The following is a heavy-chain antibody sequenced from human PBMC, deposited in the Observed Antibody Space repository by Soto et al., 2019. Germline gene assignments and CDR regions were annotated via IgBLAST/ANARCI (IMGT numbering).Heavy chain of an antibody. J-gene: IGHJ4*02. V-gene: IGHV1-46*01. Sequence: EASVKVSCKASGYTFTRHSMHWVRQAPGQGLEWMGIINPRGGSTNYAQKFQGRVTMTRDTSTSTVYMELSSLRSEDTAVYYCARDRYYGSGSYNYFDYWGQGTLVTVSS. CDR3: ARDRYYGSGSYNYFDY. D-gene: IGHD3-10*01. CDR2: INPRGGST. CDR1: GYTFTRHS.